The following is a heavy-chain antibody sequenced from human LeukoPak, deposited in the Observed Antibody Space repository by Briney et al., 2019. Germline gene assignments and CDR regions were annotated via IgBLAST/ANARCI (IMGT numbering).Heavy chain of an antibody. D-gene: IGHD1-26*01. CDR2: IGRTSSYI. CDR1: GFSFSSYS. Sequence: GGSLRLSCAASGFSFSSYSMNWVRQAPGKGLEWVSSIGRTSSYIYYADSVKGRFTISRDNAENSLYLQMNSLRAEDTAVYYCARDRGAGSYNFDYWGQGTLVTVSS. V-gene: IGHV3-21*01. CDR3: ARDRGAGSYNFDY. J-gene: IGHJ4*02.